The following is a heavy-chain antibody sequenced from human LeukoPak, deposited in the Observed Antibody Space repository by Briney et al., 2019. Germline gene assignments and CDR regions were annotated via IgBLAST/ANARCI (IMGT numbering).Heavy chain of an antibody. CDR2: IYYSGST. CDR1: GGSISSGDYY. V-gene: IGHV4-30-4*01. CDR3: ARIRNDYYDSSGYPFDY. Sequence: SQTLSLTCTVSGGSISSGDYYWSWIRQPPGKGLEWIGYIYYSGSTYYNPSLKSRVTISVDTSKNQFSLKLSSVTAADTAVYYCARIRNDYYDSSGYPFDYWGQGTLVTVSS. D-gene: IGHD3-22*01. J-gene: IGHJ4*02.